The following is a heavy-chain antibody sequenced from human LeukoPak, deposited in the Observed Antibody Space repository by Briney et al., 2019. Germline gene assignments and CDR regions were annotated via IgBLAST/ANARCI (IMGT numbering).Heavy chain of an antibody. CDR1: GFTFSSSW. V-gene: IGHV3-74*01. J-gene: IGHJ6*02. D-gene: IGHD1-1*01. CDR3: ARGVSGSYGLDV. CDR2: LNGDGGST. Sequence: PGGSLRLSCVASGFTFSSSWMPWVRQAPGKGLVWVSRLNGDGGSTNYADSVKGRFTISRDNAKSTLYLQMNSLRAEDTAVYYCARGVSGSYGLDVWGQGTTVTVSS.